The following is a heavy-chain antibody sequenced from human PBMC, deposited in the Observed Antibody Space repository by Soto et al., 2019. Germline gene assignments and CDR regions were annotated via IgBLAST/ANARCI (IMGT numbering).Heavy chain of an antibody. Sequence: QVQLVQSGAEVKKPGSSVKVSCKAYGGTFSSYAISWVRQAPGQGLEWMGGIIPIFGTANYAQKFQGRVTITADEATSAAYIELSSLRSEDPAVHYCARIITAAAYYYYYCGMDVWGQGTTVTVSS. D-gene: IGHD6-13*01. V-gene: IGHV1-69*01. CDR3: ARIITAAAYYYYYCGMDV. J-gene: IGHJ6*02. CDR1: GGTFSSYA. CDR2: IIPIFGTA.